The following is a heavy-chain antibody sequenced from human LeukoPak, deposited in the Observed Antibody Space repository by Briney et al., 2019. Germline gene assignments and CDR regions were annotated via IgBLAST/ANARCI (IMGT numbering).Heavy chain of an antibody. CDR3: ARGQPAYCSGGSCYVAFDI. J-gene: IGHJ3*02. CDR2: ISSSSSYI. D-gene: IGHD2-15*01. Sequence: GGSLRLSCAASGFTFSSYSMNWDRQAPGKGLEWVSSISSSSSYIYYADSVKGRFTISRDNAKNSLYLQMNSLRAEDTAVYYCARGQPAYCSGGSCYVAFDIRGQGTMVTVSS. V-gene: IGHV3-21*01. CDR1: GFTFSSYS.